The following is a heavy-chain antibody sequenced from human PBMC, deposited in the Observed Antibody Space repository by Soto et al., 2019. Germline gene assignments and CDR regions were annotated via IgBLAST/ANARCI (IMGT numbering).Heavy chain of an antibody. CDR3: AKGPDSSGYSWNWFDP. Sequence: GGSLRLSCAASGFTFSSYAMSWVRQAPGKGLEWVSAISGSGGSTYYADSVKGRFTISRDNSKNTLYLQMNSLRAEDTAVYYCAKGPDSSGYSWNWFDPWGQGTLVTVSS. V-gene: IGHV3-23*01. CDR1: GFTFSSYA. CDR2: ISGSGGST. D-gene: IGHD3-22*01. J-gene: IGHJ5*02.